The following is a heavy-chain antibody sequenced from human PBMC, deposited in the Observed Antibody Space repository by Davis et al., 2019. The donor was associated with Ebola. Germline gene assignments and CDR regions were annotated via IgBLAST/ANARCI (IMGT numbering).Heavy chain of an antibody. V-gene: IGHV3-73*01. CDR1: GFTFSGSA. J-gene: IGHJ4*02. CDR2: IRSRPNTYAR. CDR3: ARDRLIDY. Sequence: GGSLRPSCAAPGFTFSGSAMLWVRQASGKGLEWVGHIRSRPNTYARTYTASVKGNFTISRDDSKNTAYLQMNSLKTEDTAVYYCARDRLIDYWGQGTLVTISS.